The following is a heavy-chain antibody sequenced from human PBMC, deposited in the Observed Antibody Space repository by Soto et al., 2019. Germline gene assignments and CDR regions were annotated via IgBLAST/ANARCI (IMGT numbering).Heavy chain of an antibody. J-gene: IGHJ6*02. CDR1: GGTFSSYA. Sequence: GASVKVSCKASGGTFSSYAISWVRQAPGQGLEWMGGIIPIFGTANYAQKFQGRVTITADESTSTAYMELSSLRSEDTAVYYCARRGVIPTYYYYYGMDVWGQGTTVTVSX. CDR2: IIPIFGTA. V-gene: IGHV1-69*13. D-gene: IGHD3-10*01. CDR3: ARRGVIPTYYYYYGMDV.